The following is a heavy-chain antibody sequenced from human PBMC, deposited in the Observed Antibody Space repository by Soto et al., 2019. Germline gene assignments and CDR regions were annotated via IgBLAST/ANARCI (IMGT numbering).Heavy chain of an antibody. CDR3: AREVAADGTFREDVFDI. CDR1: GGTFSNHA. CDR2: IIPIFTTT. J-gene: IGHJ3*02. Sequence: QVHLVQSGAEVKKPGSSVKVSCKAPGGTFSNHAINWVRQAPGQGLEWMGRIIPIFTTTNYAQKFQGRVRMTADESPTTAYMELSSLKHDDTAVYYCAREVAADGTFREDVFDIWGQGTLVTVSS. D-gene: IGHD6-13*01. V-gene: IGHV1-69*12.